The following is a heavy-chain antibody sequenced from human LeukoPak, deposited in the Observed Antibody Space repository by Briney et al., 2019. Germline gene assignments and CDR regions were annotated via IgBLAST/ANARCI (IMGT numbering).Heavy chain of an antibody. CDR1: GFTFISYA. D-gene: IGHD1-26*01. J-gene: IGHJ3*02. CDR3: AKDRSHSTRRVGAFDI. Sequence: GGSLRLSCAASGFTFISYAMSWVRQAPGKGLEWVSAISGSGGSTYYADSVKGRFTISRDNSKNTLYLQMNSLRAEDTAVYYCAKDRSHSTRRVGAFDIWGQGTMVTVSS. CDR2: ISGSGGST. V-gene: IGHV3-23*01.